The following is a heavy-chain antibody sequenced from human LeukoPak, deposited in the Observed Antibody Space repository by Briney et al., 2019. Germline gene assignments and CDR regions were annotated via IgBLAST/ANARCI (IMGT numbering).Heavy chain of an antibody. D-gene: IGHD3-10*01. V-gene: IGHV3-30*18. J-gene: IGHJ4*02. Sequence: GGSLRLSCAASGFTFSSYGMHWVRQAPGKGLEWVAVISYDGSNKYYADSVKGRFTISRDNSRNTLYLQMNSLRAEDTAVYYCAKDNSPSGDEYEDYWGQGTLVTVSS. CDR2: ISYDGSNK. CDR1: GFTFSSYG. CDR3: AKDNSPSGDEYEDY.